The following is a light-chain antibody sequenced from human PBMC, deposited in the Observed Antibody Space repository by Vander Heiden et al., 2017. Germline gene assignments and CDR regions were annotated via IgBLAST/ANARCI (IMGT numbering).Light chain of an antibody. J-gene: IGKJ1*01. V-gene: IGKV4-1*01. Sequence: DIVMTQSPDPLAVSLGGRATTNCKSSHSVLSSSNNKNYLTWYQQKPGQAPKLLIYWASTRKSGVPDRFSGSGSGTDFTLTISSLQAEDLAVYYCHQCASNPWTFGQGTKVEIK. CDR2: WAS. CDR1: HSVLSSSNNKNY. CDR3: HQCASNPWT.